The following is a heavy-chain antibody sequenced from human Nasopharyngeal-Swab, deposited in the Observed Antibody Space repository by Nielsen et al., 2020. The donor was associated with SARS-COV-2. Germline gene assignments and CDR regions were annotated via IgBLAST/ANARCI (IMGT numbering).Heavy chain of an antibody. V-gene: IGHV3-9*01. CDR3: ASSSSGHYYNGMDF. J-gene: IGHJ6*02. CDR2: ISWSSVNK. Sequence: SLRLSCAASGFPFDDYGMHWVRPGPGKGLEWVSGISWSSVNKGYAVSVKGRFTISRDNAKNLLYLQMNSLRPEDTALYYCASSSSGHYYNGMDFWGQGTTVTVSS. CDR1: GFPFDDYG. D-gene: IGHD6-6*01.